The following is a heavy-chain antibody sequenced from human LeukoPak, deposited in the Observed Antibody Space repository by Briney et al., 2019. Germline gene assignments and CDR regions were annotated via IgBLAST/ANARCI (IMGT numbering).Heavy chain of an antibody. D-gene: IGHD4-17*01. J-gene: IGHJ4*02. CDR2: IFPGDSDT. V-gene: IGHV5-51*03. Sequence: GGSLNISCKCSGYSFASYWIGWVRQMPGKGLEWMGIIFPGDSDTRHSPSFQGQVTISADKSISTAYLQWNSLKASDTAMYYCARRMTTVPYFHYWGQGTLVTVSS. CDR1: GYSFASYW. CDR3: ARRMTTVPYFHY.